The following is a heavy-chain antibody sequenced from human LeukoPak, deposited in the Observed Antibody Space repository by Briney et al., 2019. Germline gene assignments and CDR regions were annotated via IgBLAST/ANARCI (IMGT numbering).Heavy chain of an antibody. CDR2: IKQDGSEK. Sequence: GGSLRLSCAASGFTFSSYWMSWVRQAPGKGLEWVANIKQDGSEKYYVDSVKGRFTISRDNAKNSLYLQMNSLRAEDTAVYYCVKDTVHYGMDVWGQGTTVTVSS. V-gene: IGHV3-7*03. J-gene: IGHJ6*02. CDR3: VKDTVHYGMDV. D-gene: IGHD4-17*01. CDR1: GFTFSSYW.